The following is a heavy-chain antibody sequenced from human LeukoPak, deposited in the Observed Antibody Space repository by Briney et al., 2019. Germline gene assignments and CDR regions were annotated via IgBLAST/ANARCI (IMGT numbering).Heavy chain of an antibody. J-gene: IGHJ5*02. D-gene: IGHD3-10*01. CDR1: GGTITSYY. Sequence: SETRSLTCTLSGGTITSYYWNCNRQPAGEGMEWVGRIYTGGSTNSNPSRKSRVTKSVDTSQNQFSLKLSSVTAGATDAYYCAREVRNFYGSGSYPPPAPNWFDPWGQGTLVTVSS. CDR2: IYTGGST. CDR3: AREVRNFYGSGSYPPPAPNWFDP. V-gene: IGHV4-4*07.